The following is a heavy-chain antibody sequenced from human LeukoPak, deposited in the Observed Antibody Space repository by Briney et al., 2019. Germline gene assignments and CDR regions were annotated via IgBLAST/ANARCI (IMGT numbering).Heavy chain of an antibody. D-gene: IGHD2/OR15-2a*01. J-gene: IGHJ4*02. V-gene: IGHV4-59*08. CDR2: IYFPGHT. CDR3: ARQGGTYFPHFDV. CDR1: GGSISGDY. Sequence: SETLSLTCTVSGGSISGDYWSWIRQSPGKELELIGYIYFPGHTNYKPSLRSRVTISGDTSKNVFSLTLNPVTAADTAIYYCARQGGTYFPHFDVWGPGTLVTVSS.